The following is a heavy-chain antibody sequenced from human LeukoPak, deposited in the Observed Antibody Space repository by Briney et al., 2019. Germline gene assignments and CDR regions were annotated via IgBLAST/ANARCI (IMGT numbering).Heavy chain of an antibody. CDR3: AREDTAMEYYYYGMDV. Sequence: GGPLRFSCAASGFTFSSYSMNWVRKAPGKGLKWVSSISSSSSYIYYADSVKGRFTISRDNAKNSLYLQMNSLRAEDTAVYYCAREDTAMEYYYYGMDVWGQGTTVTVSS. CDR1: GFTFSSYS. CDR2: ISSSSSYI. D-gene: IGHD5-18*01. V-gene: IGHV3-21*01. J-gene: IGHJ6*02.